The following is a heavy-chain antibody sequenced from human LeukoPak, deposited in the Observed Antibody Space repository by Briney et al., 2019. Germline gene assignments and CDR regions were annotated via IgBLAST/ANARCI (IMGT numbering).Heavy chain of an antibody. CDR2: INSDGSST. Sequence: GGSLRLSCAASGFTFSSYWMHWVRQAPGKGLVWVSRINSDGSSTSYADSVKGRFTISRDNAKNSLYLQMNSLRAEDTALYYCAKDASLRSGYNWRYFDYWGQGTLVTVSS. CDR1: GFTFSSYW. V-gene: IGHV3-74*01. D-gene: IGHD5-24*01. CDR3: AKDASLRSGYNWRYFDY. J-gene: IGHJ4*02.